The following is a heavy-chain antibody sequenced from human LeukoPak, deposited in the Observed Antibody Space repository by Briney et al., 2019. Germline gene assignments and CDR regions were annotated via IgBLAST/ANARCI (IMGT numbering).Heavy chain of an antibody. J-gene: IGHJ5*02. Sequence: ASVKVSCKASGGTFSSYAISWVRQAPGQGLEWMGGIIPIFGTANYAQKFQGRVTMTRDPSTSTVYVEVSSLTSEDTATYYCAAELKVGDVYFDPWGQGTLVTVSA. CDR1: GGTFSSYA. D-gene: IGHD3-3*01. CDR3: AAELKVGDVYFDP. CDR2: IIPIFGTA. V-gene: IGHV1-69*05.